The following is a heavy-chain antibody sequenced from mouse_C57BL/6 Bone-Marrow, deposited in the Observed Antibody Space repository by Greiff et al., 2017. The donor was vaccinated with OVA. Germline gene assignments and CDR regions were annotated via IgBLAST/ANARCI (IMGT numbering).Heavy chain of an antibody. CDR2: INPSSGYT. J-gene: IGHJ3*01. V-gene: IGHV1-4*01. CDR3: ARPEGYGSSYRLAY. D-gene: IGHD1-1*01. CDR1: GYTFTSYT. Sequence: VQLQQSGAELARPGASVKMSCKASGYTFTSYTMHWVKQRPGQGLEWIGYINPSSGYTTYNQKFKDKATLTADKSSSTAYMQLSSLTSEDSAVYYCARPEGYGSSYRLAYWGQGTLVTVSA.